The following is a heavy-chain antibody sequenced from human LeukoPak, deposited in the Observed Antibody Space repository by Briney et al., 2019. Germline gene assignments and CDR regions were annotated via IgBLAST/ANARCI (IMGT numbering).Heavy chain of an antibody. J-gene: IGHJ4*02. CDR2: IIPIFGTA. D-gene: IGHD5-12*01. Sequence: ASVKVSCKASGYTFTSYGISWVRQAPGQGLEWMGGIIPIFGTANYAQKFQGRVTITADESTSTAYMELSSLRSEDTAVYYCARGSGYNYFDYWGQGTLVTVSS. CDR1: GYTFTSYG. V-gene: IGHV1-69*13. CDR3: ARGSGYNYFDY.